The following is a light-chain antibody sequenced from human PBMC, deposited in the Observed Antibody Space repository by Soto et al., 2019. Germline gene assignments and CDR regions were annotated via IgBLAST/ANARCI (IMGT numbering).Light chain of an antibody. Sequence: EIVVTQSPVTLSVSPGDRATLSCRASQSVSGNLAWYQQKPGQAPRLLIYGASTRATGIPARFSGSGSGTEFTLTISSLQSEDFAVYYCQQYNIWPPWTFGQGTKVEIK. V-gene: IGKV3-15*01. CDR3: QQYNIWPPWT. CDR2: GAS. J-gene: IGKJ1*01. CDR1: QSVSGN.